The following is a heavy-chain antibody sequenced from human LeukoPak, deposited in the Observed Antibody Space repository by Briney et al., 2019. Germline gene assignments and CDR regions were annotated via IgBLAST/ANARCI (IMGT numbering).Heavy chain of an antibody. V-gene: IGHV3-21*01. CDR2: ISSSSSYI. Sequence: PGGSLRLSCAASGFTFSSYSMNWVRRAPGKGLEWVSSISSSSSYIYYADSVKGRFTISRDNAKNSLYLQMNSLRAEDTAVYYCARGGYSSTLYGRYQHWGQGTLVTVSP. D-gene: IGHD6-13*01. CDR3: ARGGYSSTLYGRYQH. J-gene: IGHJ1*01. CDR1: GFTFSSYS.